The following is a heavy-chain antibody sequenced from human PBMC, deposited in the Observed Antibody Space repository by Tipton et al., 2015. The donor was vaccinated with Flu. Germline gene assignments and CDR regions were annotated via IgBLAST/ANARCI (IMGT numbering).Heavy chain of an antibody. D-gene: IGHD2-15*01. J-gene: IGHJ6*02. CDR2: ISWDGSST. CDR1: GLTFDGYA. V-gene: IGHV3-43D*03. CDR3: ATEVAWQGGGYYGMDV. Sequence: SLRLSCAASGLTFDGYAMHWVRQAPGKGLEWVSVISWDGSSTFYADSVRGRFTVSRDNSEHSLHLQMSSLRPEDTARYYCATEVAWQGGGYYGMDVWGQGTTVTVSS.